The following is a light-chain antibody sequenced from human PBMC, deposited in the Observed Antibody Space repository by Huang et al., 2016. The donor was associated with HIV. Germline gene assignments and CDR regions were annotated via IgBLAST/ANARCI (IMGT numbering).Light chain of an antibody. J-gene: IGKJ3*01. V-gene: IGKV3-15*01. CDR2: GAS. CDR1: HSVSSN. CDR3: QQYNNWPPAT. Sequence: EIVMTQSPATLSVSPGERATLSCRASHSVSSNLAWYQQKPGQAPRLLSYGASPRATGIPARFSGSGSVTEFTLTISSLQSEDFAVYYCQQYNNWPPATFGPGTKVDIK.